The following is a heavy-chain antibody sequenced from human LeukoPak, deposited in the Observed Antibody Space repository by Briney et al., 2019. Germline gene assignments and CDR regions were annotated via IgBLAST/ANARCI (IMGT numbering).Heavy chain of an antibody. CDR3: ARDGSPRYYYYYYYMDV. CDR1: GYTFTGYY. J-gene: IGHJ6*03. V-gene: IGHV1-2*02. Sequence: GASVKVSCKASGYTFTGYYMHWVRQAPGQGLEWMGWINPNSGGTNYAQKFQGRVTMTRDTSISTAYMELSRLRSDDTAVYYCARDGSPRYYYYYYYMDVWGKGTTVTVSS. D-gene: IGHD3-9*01. CDR2: INPNSGGT.